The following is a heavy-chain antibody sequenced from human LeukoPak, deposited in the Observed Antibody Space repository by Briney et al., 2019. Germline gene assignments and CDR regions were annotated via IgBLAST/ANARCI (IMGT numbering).Heavy chain of an antibody. V-gene: IGHV3-74*01. CDR1: GLTFSNYW. J-gene: IGHJ3*01. CDR2: IYTDGRTT. CDR3: ASLSGSRGSAFDV. Sequence: GGSLRLSCAASGLTFSNYWMHWVRQAPGKGLEWVSLIYTDGRTTFYADSVQGRLTISRDNARNTLYLQMNSLRAGDTAVYYCASLSGSRGSAFDVWGQGTMVTVSS. D-gene: IGHD1-26*01.